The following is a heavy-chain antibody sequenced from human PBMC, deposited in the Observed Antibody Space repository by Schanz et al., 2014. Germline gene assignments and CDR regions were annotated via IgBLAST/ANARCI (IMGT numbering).Heavy chain of an antibody. CDR1: GFTFGDYA. J-gene: IGHJ3*02. D-gene: IGHD4-17*01. V-gene: IGHV3-23*01. Sequence: EVQLLESGGGLVQPGGSLRLSCAASGFTFGDYAMTWVRQAPGMGLEWVSAISGRDGSTYYADSVRGRFTISRDNSKNTLYLQMNSLRAEDTAVYYCARKMKLGVYGGKGHDSLDIWGQGTMVTVSS. CDR3: ARKMKLGVYGGKGHDSLDI. CDR2: ISGRDGST.